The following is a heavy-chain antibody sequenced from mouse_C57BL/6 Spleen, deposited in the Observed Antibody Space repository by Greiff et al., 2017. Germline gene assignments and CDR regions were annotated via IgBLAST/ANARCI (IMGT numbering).Heavy chain of an antibody. Sequence: EVKLMESGPGLVKPSQSLSLTCSVTGYSITSGYYWNWIRQFPGNKLEWMGYISYDGSNNYNPSLKNRISITRDTSKNQFFLKLNSVTTEDTATYYCARDSDYGSRGYFDVWGTGTTVTVSS. CDR1: GYSITSGYY. CDR2: ISYDGSN. CDR3: ARDSDYGSRGYFDV. J-gene: IGHJ1*03. V-gene: IGHV3-6*01. D-gene: IGHD1-1*01.